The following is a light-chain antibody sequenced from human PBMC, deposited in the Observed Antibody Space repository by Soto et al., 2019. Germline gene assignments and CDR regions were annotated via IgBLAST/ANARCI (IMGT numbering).Light chain of an antibody. V-gene: IGKV3-20*01. Sequence: PGERATLSCRASQRISSSYLAWYQQTPGQAPRLLIYDASSRATGIPDRFSGSGSGTDFSLTISRLEPEDFAVYYCQQYGSSPFTFGPGTKVDIE. CDR1: QRISSSY. CDR3: QQYGSSPFT. CDR2: DAS. J-gene: IGKJ3*01.